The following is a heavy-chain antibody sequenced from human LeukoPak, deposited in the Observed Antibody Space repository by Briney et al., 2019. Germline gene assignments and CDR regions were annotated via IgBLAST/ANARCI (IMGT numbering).Heavy chain of an antibody. V-gene: IGHV1-69*05. CDR2: IIPIFGTA. J-gene: IGHJ4*02. CDR1: GGTFSSYV. CDR3: ARGAKVDGLGRVYFDY. D-gene: IGHD3-9*01. Sequence: SVKVSCKASGGTFSSYVISWVRQAPGQGLEWMGGIIPIFGTANYAQKFQGRVTITTDESTSTAYMELSSLRPEDTAVYYCARGAKVDGLGRVYFDYWGQGTLITVSS.